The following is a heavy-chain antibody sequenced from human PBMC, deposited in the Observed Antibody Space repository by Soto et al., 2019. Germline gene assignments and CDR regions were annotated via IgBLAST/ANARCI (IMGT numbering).Heavy chain of an antibody. Sequence: SETLSLTCTVSGASISSGDSFWSWIRQSTGKGLQWIGYIYDSGSSYYNPSLKSRVTMSVDTSKNQFSLKLSSVTAADTAVYYWAREKGYISGPKNCDYWGQGTLVTVSS. CDR2: IYDSGSS. CDR3: AREKGYISGPKNCDY. CDR1: GASISSGDSF. V-gene: IGHV4-30-4*01. D-gene: IGHD5-12*01. J-gene: IGHJ4*02.